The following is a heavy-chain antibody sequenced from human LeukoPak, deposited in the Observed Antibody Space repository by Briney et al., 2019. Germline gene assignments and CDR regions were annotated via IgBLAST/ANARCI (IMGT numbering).Heavy chain of an antibody. D-gene: IGHD2-2*01. CDR3: ARVISVTRYEY. Sequence: AGGSLRLSCAASGFTFSSYEMNWVRQAPGKGLEWVSYISISGSTIDYADSVKVRFTISRDNAKNSLYLQMNSLRGEDPAVYYCARVISVTRYEYWGEGTVVTVSS. CDR1: GFTFSSYE. CDR2: ISISGSTI. V-gene: IGHV3-48*03. J-gene: IGHJ1*01.